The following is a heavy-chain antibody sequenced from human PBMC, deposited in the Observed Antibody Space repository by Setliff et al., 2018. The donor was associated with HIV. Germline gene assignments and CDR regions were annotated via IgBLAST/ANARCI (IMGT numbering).Heavy chain of an antibody. J-gene: IGHJ4*02. CDR2: IYYSGST. Sequence: SETLSLTCTVSGGSISSGDYYWSWIRQPPGKGLEWIGYIYYSGSTYYNPSLKSRVTISVDTSKNQFSLKLSSVTAADTAVYYCARDGDDSSGYYLGYWGQGTLVTVLL. V-gene: IGHV4-30-4*08. CDR1: GGSISSGDYY. D-gene: IGHD3-22*01. CDR3: ARDGDDSSGYYLGY.